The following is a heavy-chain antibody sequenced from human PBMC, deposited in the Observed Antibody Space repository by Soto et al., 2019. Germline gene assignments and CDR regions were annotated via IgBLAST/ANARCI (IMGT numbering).Heavy chain of an antibody. V-gene: IGHV1-18*01. J-gene: IGHJ5*02. CDR2: ISAYNGNT. CDR3: ARWAIFGVVTRSDWFDP. CDR1: GYTFTSYG. D-gene: IGHD3-3*01. Sequence: ASVKVSCKASGYTFTSYGISWLRQAPGQGLEWMGWISAYNGNTNYAQKLQGRVTMTTDTSTSAAYMELRSLRSDDTAVYYCARWAIFGVVTRSDWFDPWGQGTLVTVSS.